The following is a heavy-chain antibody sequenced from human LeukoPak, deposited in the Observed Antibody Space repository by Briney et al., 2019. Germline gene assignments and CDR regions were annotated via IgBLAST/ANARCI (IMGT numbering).Heavy chain of an antibody. V-gene: IGHV3-53*01. CDR2: IYSGGST. CDR3: AKGGMNSGSYRVFDY. CDR1: GFTVSGNY. D-gene: IGHD1-26*01. J-gene: IGHJ4*02. Sequence: PGGSLRLSCAASGFTVSGNYMSWVRQAPGKGLEWVSVIYSGGSTYYADSVKGRFTLSRDNSKTTLYLQMNSLRVEDTAVYYCAKGGMNSGSYRVFDYWGQGTLVTVPS.